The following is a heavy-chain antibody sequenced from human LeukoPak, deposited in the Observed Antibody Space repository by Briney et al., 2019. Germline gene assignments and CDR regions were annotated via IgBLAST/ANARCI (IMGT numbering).Heavy chain of an antibody. Sequence: GGSLRLSCAASGFSFSDYVMSWVRQAPGKGLQWVSSISGNGRSTYYADSVKGRFTISRDNSKNTLYLQMNSLRAEDTAVYYCAKLVDIVATVPPDYWGQGTLVTVSS. V-gene: IGHV3-23*01. CDR2: ISGNGRST. CDR3: AKLVDIVATVPPDY. CDR1: GFSFSDYV. D-gene: IGHD5-12*01. J-gene: IGHJ4*02.